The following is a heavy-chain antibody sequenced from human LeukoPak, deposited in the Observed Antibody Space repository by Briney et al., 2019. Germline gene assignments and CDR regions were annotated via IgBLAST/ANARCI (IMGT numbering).Heavy chain of an antibody. CDR1: GGSISSSSYH. J-gene: IGHJ3*02. CDR3: AREYSSSSGRRAFDI. CDR2: IYYSGST. V-gene: IGHV4-39*01. D-gene: IGHD6-6*01. Sequence: SETLSLTCTVSGGSISSSSYHWGWIRQPPGKGLEWIGSIYYSGSTYYNPSLKSRVTISVDTSKNQFSLKLSSVTAADTAVYYCAREYSSSSGRRAFDIWGQGTMVTVSS.